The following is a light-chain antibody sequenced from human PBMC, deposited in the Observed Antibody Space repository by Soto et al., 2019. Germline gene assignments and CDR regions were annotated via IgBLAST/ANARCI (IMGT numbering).Light chain of an antibody. CDR3: QQYGGSPPFT. CDR1: QSVSSSY. V-gene: IGKV3-20*01. CDR2: GAS. Sequence: EIVLTQSPGTLSLSPGERATLSCRASQSVSSSYLAWYQLKPGQAPRLLIYGASSRATGIPDRFSGSGSGTDFTLTISRLEPEDFAVYYCQQYGGSPPFTFGPGTKVDIK. J-gene: IGKJ3*01.